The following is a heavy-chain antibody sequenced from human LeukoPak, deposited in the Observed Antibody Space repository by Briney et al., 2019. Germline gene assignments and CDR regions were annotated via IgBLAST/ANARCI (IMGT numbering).Heavy chain of an antibody. CDR2: FDPEDGET. CDR3: AGGTAELERIDY. J-gene: IGHJ4*02. CDR1: GYTLTELA. Sequence: ASVKVSCKISGYTLTELAMHWVRLAPGKGLEWVGGFDPEDGETIYAQKFQGRVIMTEDTSAEIAYMELKRLRSEDTAIYYCAGGTAELERIDYWGQGTLVTVSS. V-gene: IGHV1-24*01. D-gene: IGHD1-1*01.